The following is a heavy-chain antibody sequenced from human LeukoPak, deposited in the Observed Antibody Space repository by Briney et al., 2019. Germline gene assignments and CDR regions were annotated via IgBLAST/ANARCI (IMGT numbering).Heavy chain of an antibody. J-gene: IGHJ4*02. V-gene: IGHV1-2*02. Sequence: WASVKVSCKASGYTFTGYYMHWVRQAPGQGLEWMGWINPNSGGTNYAQKFQGRVTMTRDTSISTACMELSRLRSDDTAVYYCARDSRSVVVPAAMPANWGQGTLVTVSS. CDR2: INPNSGGT. CDR1: GYTFTGYY. CDR3: ARDSRSVVVPAAMPAN. D-gene: IGHD2-2*01.